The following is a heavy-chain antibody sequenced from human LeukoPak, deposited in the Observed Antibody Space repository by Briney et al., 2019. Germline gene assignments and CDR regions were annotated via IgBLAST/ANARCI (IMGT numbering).Heavy chain of an antibody. J-gene: IGHJ3*02. Sequence: SQTLSLTCAISGDSVSSNSAAWNWIRQSPSRGLEWLGRTYYRSKWYNDYAVSVKSRITINPDTSKNQFSLQLNSVTPEDTAVYYCAREGYSSSWHHVNDAFDIWGQGTMATVSS. CDR2: TYYRSKWYN. D-gene: IGHD6-13*01. V-gene: IGHV6-1*01. CDR1: GDSVSSNSAA. CDR3: AREGYSSSWHHVNDAFDI.